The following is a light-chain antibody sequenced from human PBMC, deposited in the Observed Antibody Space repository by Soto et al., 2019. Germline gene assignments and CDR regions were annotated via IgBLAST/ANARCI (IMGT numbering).Light chain of an antibody. CDR1: SSNIGNNY. J-gene: IGLJ2*01. V-gene: IGLV1-51*01. CDR3: GTWDSSLSAVV. CDR2: DNN. Sequence: QSVLTQPPSVSAAPGQKVTISCSGSSSNIGNNYVSWYQQFPGTAPKLLIYDNNKRPSGMPDRFSGSKSGTSATLDITGLQTGDEADYYCGTWDSSLSAVVFGGGTKLTVL.